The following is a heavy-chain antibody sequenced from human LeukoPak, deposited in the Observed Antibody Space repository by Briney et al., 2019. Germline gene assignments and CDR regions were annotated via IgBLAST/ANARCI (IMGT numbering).Heavy chain of an antibody. CDR3: ARDQVYYGSGTYYIDY. CDR2: IWYDGSKE. CDR1: GFTFSSHG. D-gene: IGHD3-10*01. V-gene: IGHV3-33*01. Sequence: GRSLRLSCAASGFTFSSHGMHWVRQAPGKGLEWVAAIWYDGSKEFYADSVKGRFTVSRDNSKSTLYLQMSSLSAEDTAVYYCARDQVYYGSGTYYIDYWGQGTLVTVSS. J-gene: IGHJ4*02.